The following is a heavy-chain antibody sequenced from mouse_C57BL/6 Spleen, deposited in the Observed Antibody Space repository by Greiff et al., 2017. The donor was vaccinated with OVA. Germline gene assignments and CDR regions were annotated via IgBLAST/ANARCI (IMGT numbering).Heavy chain of an antibody. CDR3: ARGGAYYFDY. J-gene: IGHJ2*01. CDR1: GYAFSSYW. Sequence: QVHVKQSGAELVKPGASVKISCKASGYAFSSYWMNWVKQRPGKGLEWIGQIYPGDGDTNYNGKFKGKATLTADKSSSTAYMQLSSLTSEDSAVYFCARGGAYYFDYWGQGTTLTVSS. V-gene: IGHV1-80*01. CDR2: IYPGDGDT.